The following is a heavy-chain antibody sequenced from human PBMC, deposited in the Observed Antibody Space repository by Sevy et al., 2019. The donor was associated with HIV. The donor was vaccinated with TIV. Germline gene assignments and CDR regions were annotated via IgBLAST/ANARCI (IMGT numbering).Heavy chain of an antibody. D-gene: IGHD5-18*01. CDR1: GFTFSNYA. J-gene: IGHJ4*02. CDR2: ISGSAHRT. CDR3: VKEVSEYSYSDY. Sequence: GGSLRLSCAASGFTFSNYAMSWVRQTPGKGLEWVSAISGSAHRTYYTDSVKGRFTSSRDNSKNMLFLQMHSLRAEDTAVYYCVKEVSEYSYSDYWGQGTLVTVSS. V-gene: IGHV3-23*01.